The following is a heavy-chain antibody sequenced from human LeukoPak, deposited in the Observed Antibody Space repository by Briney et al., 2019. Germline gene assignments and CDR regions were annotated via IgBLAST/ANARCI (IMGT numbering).Heavy chain of an antibody. CDR3: ARDLICSGGSCYLAGGAFDI. CDR1: GGIFSSYA. D-gene: IGHD2-15*01. J-gene: IGHJ3*02. Sequence: GASVKVSCTAFGGIFSSYAISWVRQAPGQGLERMGGNTPLFGTAHYAQKFQSRGTITADESTSTAYVELSSLRSEDTAVYYCARDLICSGGSCYLAGGAFDIWGQGTMVTVSS. CDR2: NTPLFGTA. V-gene: IGHV1-69*01.